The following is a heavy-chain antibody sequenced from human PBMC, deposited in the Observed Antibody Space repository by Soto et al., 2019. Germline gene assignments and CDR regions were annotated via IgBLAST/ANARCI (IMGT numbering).Heavy chain of an antibody. V-gene: IGHV4-34*01. CDR2: INHSGST. D-gene: IGHD6-13*01. CDR1: GGSFSGYY. J-gene: IGHJ4*02. Sequence: QVQLQQWGAGLLKPSETLSLTCAVYGGSFSGYYWSWIRQPQGKGLEWIGEINHSGSTNYNPSLKSRVTISVDTSKNQFSLKLSSVTAADTAVYYCARGRGSSSWSMGDYWGQGTLVTVSS. CDR3: ARGRGSSSWSMGDY.